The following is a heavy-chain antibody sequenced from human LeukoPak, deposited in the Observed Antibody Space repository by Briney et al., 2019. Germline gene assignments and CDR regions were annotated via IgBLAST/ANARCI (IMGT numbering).Heavy chain of an antibody. J-gene: IGHJ3*02. D-gene: IGHD2-15*01. CDR3: ARYCSGGSCASNLDAFDI. CDR1: GFTFSSYS. CDR2: ISSNGGST. V-gene: IGHV3-64*01. Sequence: TGGSLRLSCAASGFTFSSYSMNWVRQAPGKGLEYVSAISSNGGSTYYANSVKGRFTISRDNSKNTLYLQMGSLRAEDMAVYYCARYCSGGSCASNLDAFDIWGQGTMVTVSS.